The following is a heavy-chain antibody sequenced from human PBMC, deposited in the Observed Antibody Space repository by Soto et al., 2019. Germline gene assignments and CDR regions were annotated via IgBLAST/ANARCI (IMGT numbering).Heavy chain of an antibody. CDR2: IWYDGSNK. J-gene: IGHJ6*03. CDR1: GFTFSSYG. D-gene: IGHD1-26*01. Sequence: TGGSLRLSCAAFGFTFSSYGMHWVRQAPGKGLEWVAVIWYDGSNKYYADSVKGRFTISRDNSKNTLYLQMNSLRAEDTAVYYCARDREYGGWELHGYYYMDVWGKGTTVTVSS. V-gene: IGHV3-33*01. CDR3: ARDREYGGWELHGYYYMDV.